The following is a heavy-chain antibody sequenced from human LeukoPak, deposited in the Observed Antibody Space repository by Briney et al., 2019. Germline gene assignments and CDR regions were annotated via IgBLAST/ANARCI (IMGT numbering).Heavy chain of an antibody. J-gene: IGHJ6*02. D-gene: IGHD3-22*01. CDR2: ISAYNGNT. CDR1: GYTFTSYG. Sequence: ASVKVSCKASGYTFTSYGISWVRQAPGQGLEWMGWISAYNGNTNYAQKLQGRVTMTTDTSTSTAYMELRSLRSDDTAVCYCARVGSGYYWGYYYGMDVWGQGTTVTVSS. CDR3: ARVGSGYYWGYYYGMDV. V-gene: IGHV1-18*01.